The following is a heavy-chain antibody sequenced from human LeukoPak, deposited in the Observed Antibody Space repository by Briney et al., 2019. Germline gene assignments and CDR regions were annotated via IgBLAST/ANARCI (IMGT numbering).Heavy chain of an antibody. CDR2: IKQDGSEK. CDR1: GFTFRSYW. Sequence: PGGALRLSCAASGFTFRSYWMSWVRQTPGKGVEGVADIKQDGSEKKFMDSVKGGLTISRDNAKKELYLEMNSLRAEDTAEYFCARERMYSGSGSTYPYYDYWGQGTLVTVSS. V-gene: IGHV3-7*01. D-gene: IGHD3-10*01. CDR3: ARERMYSGSGSTYPYYDY. J-gene: IGHJ4*02.